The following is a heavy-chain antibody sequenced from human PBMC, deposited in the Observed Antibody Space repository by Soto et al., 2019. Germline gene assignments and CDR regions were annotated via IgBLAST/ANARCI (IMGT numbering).Heavy chain of an antibody. CDR2: ISGSGGST. D-gene: IGHD3-10*01. CDR3: AKDTSRITMVRGVPDAFDI. V-gene: IGHV3-23*01. CDR1: GFTFSSYA. Sequence: GGSLRLSCAASGFTFSSYAMSWVRQAPGKGLEWVSAISGSGGSTYYADSVKGRFTISRDNSKNTLYLQMNSLRAEDTAVYYCAKDTSRITMVRGVPDAFDIWGQGTMVTVS. J-gene: IGHJ3*02.